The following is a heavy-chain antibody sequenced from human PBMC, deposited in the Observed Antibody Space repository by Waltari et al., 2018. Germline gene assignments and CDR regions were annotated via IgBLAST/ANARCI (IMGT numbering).Heavy chain of an antibody. Sequence: QVQLVQSGAEVKKPGASVKVSCKASGYTFTSYDINWVRQATGQGLEWMGWMNPNSGNTGYAQKCQGRVTMTRNTSISTAYMELSSLRSEDTAVYYCARGSQSVLRFLEWSNPFDYWGQGTLVTVSS. V-gene: IGHV1-8*01. CDR1: GYTFTSYD. J-gene: IGHJ4*02. CDR3: ARGSQSVLRFLEWSNPFDY. CDR2: MNPNSGNT. D-gene: IGHD3-3*01.